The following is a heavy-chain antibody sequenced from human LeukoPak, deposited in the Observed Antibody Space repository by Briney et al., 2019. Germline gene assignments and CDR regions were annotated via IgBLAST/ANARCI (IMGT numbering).Heavy chain of an antibody. V-gene: IGHV6-1*01. Sequence: SQILSLTCDISGDTVSSNSVTWNWMRPSQSRGLEWLGRTYYRAKWYHDYAISVTSRISINPDTSKNQFSLQLNSVSPDDTAVYYCARGVRPQSSYGMDVWGQGTTVTVSS. D-gene: IGHD3-10*01. J-gene: IGHJ6*02. CDR1: GDTVSSNSVT. CDR3: ARGVRPQSSYGMDV. CDR2: TYYRAKWYH.